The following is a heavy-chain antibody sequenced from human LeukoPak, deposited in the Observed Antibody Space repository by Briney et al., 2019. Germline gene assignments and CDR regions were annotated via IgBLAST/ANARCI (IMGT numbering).Heavy chain of an antibody. CDR3: ARGPAVYDSSGYYPDY. CDR1: GGSFSGYY. Sequence: SSETLSLTCAVYGGSFSGYYWSWIRQPPGKGLEWIGEINHSGSTNYNPSLKCRVTISVDTSKNQFSLKLSSVTAADTAVYYCARGPAVYDSSGYYPDYWGQGTLVTVSS. V-gene: IGHV4-34*01. D-gene: IGHD3-22*01. CDR2: INHSGST. J-gene: IGHJ4*02.